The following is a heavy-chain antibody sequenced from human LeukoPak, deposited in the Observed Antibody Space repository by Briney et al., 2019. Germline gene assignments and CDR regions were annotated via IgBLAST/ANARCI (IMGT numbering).Heavy chain of an antibody. D-gene: IGHD3-9*01. CDR1: GYTCTSYG. Sequence: ASVKVSCKASGYTCTSYGISWVRQAPGQGLEWMGWISAYNGNTNYAQKLQGRVTMTTDTSTSTAYMELRSLRSDDTAVYYCARASELRYFDWLYPKPPFDYWGQGTLVTVSS. CDR2: ISAYNGNT. V-gene: IGHV1-18*01. J-gene: IGHJ4*02. CDR3: ARASELRYFDWLYPKPPFDY.